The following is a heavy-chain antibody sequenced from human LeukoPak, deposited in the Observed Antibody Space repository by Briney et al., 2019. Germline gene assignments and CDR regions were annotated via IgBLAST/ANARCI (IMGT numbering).Heavy chain of an antibody. Sequence: SETLSLTCTVSGGSISSGGYYWSWIRQHPGKGLEWIGYIYYSGSTYYNPSLKSRVTISVDTSKNQFSLKLSSVTAADTAVYYCARVGVNYYGSGSQRYYFDYWGQGTLVTVSS. D-gene: IGHD3-10*01. CDR1: GGSISSGGYY. CDR3: ARVGVNYYGSGSQRYYFDY. CDR2: IYYSGST. V-gene: IGHV4-31*03. J-gene: IGHJ4*02.